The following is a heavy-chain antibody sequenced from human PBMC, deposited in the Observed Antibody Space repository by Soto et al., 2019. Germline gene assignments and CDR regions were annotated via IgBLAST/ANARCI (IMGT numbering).Heavy chain of an antibody. CDR3: VRSMIIVVRLIGLDY. CDR2: ISYDGSNK. J-gene: IGHJ4*02. Sequence: PGGSLRLSCGASGLTFRSYAMHWVRQTPGKGLEWVAVISYDGSNKHYADSVKGRFSISRDNSKNMLYLQMDSLSTGDTAVYYCVRSMIIVVRLIGLDYWGQGTLVTVSS. D-gene: IGHD3-22*01. CDR1: GLTFRSYA. V-gene: IGHV3-30-3*01.